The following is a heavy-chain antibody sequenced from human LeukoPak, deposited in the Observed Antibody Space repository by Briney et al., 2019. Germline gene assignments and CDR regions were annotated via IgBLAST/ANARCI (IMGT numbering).Heavy chain of an antibody. CDR2: IKQDVAEK. CDR1: GFTFSSYW. CDR3: ARRAGAYSHPYDY. V-gene: IGHV3-7*01. Sequence: GGSLRLSCAASGFTFSSYWMRWVRQAPGKGLEWVAYIKQDVAEKYYVDSVKGRFSISRDNAKNSLYLQMNSLRAEDTAVYYCARRAGAYSHPYDYWGQGTLVTVSS. D-gene: IGHD4/OR15-4a*01. J-gene: IGHJ4*02.